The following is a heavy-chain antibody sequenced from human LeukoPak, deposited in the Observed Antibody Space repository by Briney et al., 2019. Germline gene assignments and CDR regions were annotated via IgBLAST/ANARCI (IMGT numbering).Heavy chain of an antibody. D-gene: IGHD1-1*01. V-gene: IGHV4-38-2*02. Sequence: GSLRLSCAASGFTFSSYEMNWVRQAPGKGLEWVGSIYHSGSTYYNPSLKSRVTISVDTSKNQFSLKLSSVTAADTAVYYCARDRGTWNDDGFDYWGQGTLVTVSS. CDR3: ARDRGTWNDDGFDY. CDR2: IYHSGST. CDR1: GFTFSSYE. J-gene: IGHJ4*02.